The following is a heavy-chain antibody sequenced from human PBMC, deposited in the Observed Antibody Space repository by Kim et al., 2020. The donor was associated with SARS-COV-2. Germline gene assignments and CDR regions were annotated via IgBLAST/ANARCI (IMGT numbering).Heavy chain of an antibody. Sequence: TANYAQKFQGRVTITADESTSTAYMELSSLGSEDTAVYYCASILSVAGTLWGQGTLVTVSS. CDR3: ASILSVAGTL. V-gene: IGHV1-69*01. CDR2: TA. J-gene: IGHJ4*02. D-gene: IGHD6-19*01.